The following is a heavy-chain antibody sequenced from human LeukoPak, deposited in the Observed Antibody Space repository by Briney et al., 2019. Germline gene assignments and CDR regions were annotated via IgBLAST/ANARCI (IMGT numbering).Heavy chain of an antibody. CDR1: GGTFSSYA. V-gene: IGHV1-69*04. D-gene: IGHD2-15*01. Sequence: SVKVSCKASGGTFSSYAISWVRQAPGQGLEWMGRIIPILGIANYAQKFQGRVTITADKSTSTAYMELSSLRSEDTAVYYCARVEPHGGNSDYRGQGTLVTVSS. CDR3: ARVEPHGGNSDY. J-gene: IGHJ4*02. CDR2: IIPILGIA.